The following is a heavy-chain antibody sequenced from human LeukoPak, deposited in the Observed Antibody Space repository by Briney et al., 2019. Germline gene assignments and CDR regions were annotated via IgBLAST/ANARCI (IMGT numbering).Heavy chain of an antibody. Sequence: GGSLRLSCAASGFTFSSFRINWVRQAPGKGLEWDSYISSSSSTIYYADSVKGRFTISRDNSKNTLCVQMNSLRAEDRAVYYCAKDPSFRPGYFDYWGQGTLVTVSS. J-gene: IGHJ4*02. CDR2: ISSSSSTI. V-gene: IGHV3-48*01. CDR1: GFTFSSFR. CDR3: AKDPSFRPGYFDY.